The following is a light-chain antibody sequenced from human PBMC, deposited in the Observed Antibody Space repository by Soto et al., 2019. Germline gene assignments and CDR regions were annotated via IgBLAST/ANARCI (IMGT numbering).Light chain of an antibody. V-gene: IGKV1-5*03. CDR3: QQYNIYSWT. CDR1: ESISTW. Sequence: DIQMTQSPSTLSASVGDGVTITCRASESISTWLAWYQQKPGKAPNLLIYKASSLESGVPSRFSGSGSGTEFTLTISSLQPDDFATYYCQQYNIYSWTFGQGTKVDIK. CDR2: KAS. J-gene: IGKJ1*01.